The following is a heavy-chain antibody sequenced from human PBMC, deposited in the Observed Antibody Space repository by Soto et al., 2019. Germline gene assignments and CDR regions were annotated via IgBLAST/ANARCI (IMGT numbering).Heavy chain of an antibody. V-gene: IGHV4-34*01. CDR3: ARGSHITGTTLYDY. Sequence: PSETLSLTCAVYGGSFIGYYWSWILQPPGKGLEWIGEINHSGSTNYNPSLKSRVTISVDTSKNQFSLKLSSVTAADTAVYYCARGSHITGTTLYDYWGQGTPVTVSS. J-gene: IGHJ4*02. CDR2: INHSGST. CDR1: GGSFIGYY. D-gene: IGHD1-7*01.